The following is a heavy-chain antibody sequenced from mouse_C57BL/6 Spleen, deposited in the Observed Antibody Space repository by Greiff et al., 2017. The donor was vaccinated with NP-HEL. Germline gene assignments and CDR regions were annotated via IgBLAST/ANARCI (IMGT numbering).Heavy chain of an antibody. Sequence: EVMLVESGGGLVKPGGSLKLSCAASGFTFSDYGMHWVRQAPEKGLEWVAYISSGSSTIYYADTVKGRFTISRDNAKNTLFLQMTSLRSEDTAMYYCARDGNYVDYAMDYWGQGTSVTVSS. D-gene: IGHD2-1*01. J-gene: IGHJ4*01. CDR1: GFTFSDYG. CDR3: ARDGNYVDYAMDY. CDR2: ISSGSSTI. V-gene: IGHV5-17*01.